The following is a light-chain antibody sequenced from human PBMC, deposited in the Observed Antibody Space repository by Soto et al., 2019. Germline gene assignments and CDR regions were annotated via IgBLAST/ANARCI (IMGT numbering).Light chain of an antibody. V-gene: IGKV3-15*01. CDR1: PSLFGF. CDR3: QSYNDWPFA. J-gene: IGKJ2*01. Sequence: DIVLTQSPATLPVSPGDRVTLSCRATPSLFGFLAWYQQKPGQAPRLLMYGVSTRATGIPARFSGGGSATDFTLTISSLQSEDSAFYFCQSYNDWPFASGLGTRLEI. CDR2: GVS.